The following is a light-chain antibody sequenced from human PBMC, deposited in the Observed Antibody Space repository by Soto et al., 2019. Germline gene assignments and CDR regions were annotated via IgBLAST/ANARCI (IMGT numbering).Light chain of an antibody. J-gene: IGKJ4*01. CDR3: QKYNSAPFT. CDR1: QAIYNY. V-gene: IGKV1-27*01. CDR2: AAS. Sequence: DIPMTQSPSSLSASVGDRVTITCRASQAIYNYLAWYQQKPGEVPKVLIYAASSLQSGVPSRFSGSGSGTDYSLTISSLQPEDAATYYCQKYNSAPFTFGGGTKVELK.